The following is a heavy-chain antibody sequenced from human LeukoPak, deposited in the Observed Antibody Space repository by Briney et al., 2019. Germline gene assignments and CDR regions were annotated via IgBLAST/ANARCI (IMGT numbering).Heavy chain of an antibody. CDR3: AKDKGVVPAATRYYYYYGMDV. D-gene: IGHD2-2*01. J-gene: IGHJ6*02. CDR2: ISYDGSNK. V-gene: IGHV3-30*18. Sequence: PGRSLRLSCAASGFTFSSYGMHWVRQAPGRGLEWVAVISYDGSNKYYADSVKGRFTISRDNSKNTLYLQMNSLRAEDTAVYYCAKDKGVVPAATRYYYYYGMDVWGQGTTVTVSS. CDR1: GFTFSSYG.